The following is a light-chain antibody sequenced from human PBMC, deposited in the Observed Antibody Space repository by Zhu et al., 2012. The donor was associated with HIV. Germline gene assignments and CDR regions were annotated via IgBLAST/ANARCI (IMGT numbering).Light chain of an antibody. Sequence: EIVLTQSPGTLSLSPGERATVSCRASRSVRSFLAWYQQKPGQAPRLLIYDASERATGIPARFSGSGSGTDFTLTISSLEPEDFALYYCQQRSNWPLTFGGGTKVEIK. CDR2: DAS. V-gene: IGKV3-11*01. CDR1: RSVRSF. J-gene: IGKJ4*01. CDR3: QQRSNWPLT.